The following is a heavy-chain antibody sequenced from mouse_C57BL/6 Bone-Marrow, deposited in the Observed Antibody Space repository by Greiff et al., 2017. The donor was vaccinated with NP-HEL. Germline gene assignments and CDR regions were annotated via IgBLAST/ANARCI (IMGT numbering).Heavy chain of an antibody. D-gene: IGHD1-1*01. V-gene: IGHV5-15*04. Sequence: EVMLVESGGGLVQPGGSLKLSCAASGFTFSDYGMAWVRQAPRKGPEWVAFISNLAYSIYYADTVTGRFTISRENAKNTLYLEMSSLRSEDTAMYYCARHGYYGYWYFDVWGTGTTVTVSS. CDR3: ARHGYYGYWYFDV. J-gene: IGHJ1*03. CDR1: GFTFSDYG. CDR2: ISNLAYSI.